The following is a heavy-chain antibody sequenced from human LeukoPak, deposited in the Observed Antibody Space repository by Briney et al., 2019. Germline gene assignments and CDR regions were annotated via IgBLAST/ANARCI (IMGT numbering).Heavy chain of an antibody. J-gene: IGHJ4*02. D-gene: IGHD2-21*01. CDR2: ISWNSGSI. CDR1: GFTFDDYA. CDR3: AKDMGTLAYCGGDCYTVDY. V-gene: IGHV3-9*01. Sequence: GGPLRLSCAASGFTFDDYAMHWVRQAPGKGLEWVSGISWNSGSIGYADSVKGRFTISRDNAKNSLYLQMNSLRAEDTALYYCAKDMGTLAYCGGDCYTVDYWGQGTLVTVSS.